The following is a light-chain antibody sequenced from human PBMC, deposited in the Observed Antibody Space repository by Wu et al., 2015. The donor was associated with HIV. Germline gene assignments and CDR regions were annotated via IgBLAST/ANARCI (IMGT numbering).Light chain of an antibody. V-gene: IGKV3-11*01. CDR1: RSVSYA. CDR2: DAS. Sequence: EIVMTQSPGTLSVSPGDRATLSCRASRSVSYALAWYQQKPGQTPRLLIYDASNRATGIPDRFIGSGSATDFTLTITSLEPEDSAIYYCQQQNNWPLTFGQGTRLEIK. J-gene: IGKJ5*01. CDR3: QQQNNWPLT.